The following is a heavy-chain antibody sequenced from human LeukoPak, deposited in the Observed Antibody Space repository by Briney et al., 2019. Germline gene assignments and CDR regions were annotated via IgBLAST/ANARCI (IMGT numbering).Heavy chain of an antibody. CDR2: ISGSGGST. J-gene: IGHJ3*02. CDR3: AKVVMVRGVNDAFDI. CDR1: GFTFSSYA. V-gene: IGHV3-23*01. Sequence: GGSLRLSCAASGFTFSSYAMSWVRQAPGKGLEWVSAISGSGGSTYYADSVKGRFTISRDNSKNTLYLQMNSMRAEDTAVYYCAKVVMVRGVNDAFDIWGQGTMVTVSS. D-gene: IGHD3-10*01.